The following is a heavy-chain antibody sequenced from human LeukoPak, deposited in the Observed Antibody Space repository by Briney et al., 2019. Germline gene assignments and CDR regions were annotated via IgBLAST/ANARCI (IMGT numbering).Heavy chain of an antibody. CDR3: AKGARGPRPYFDY. V-gene: IGHV3-30*02. CDR2: IRYDGSNK. J-gene: IGHJ4*02. Sequence: GGSLRLSCAASGFTFSSYSMNWVRQAPGRGLEWVAFIRYDGSNKYYADSVKGRFTISRDNSKNTLYLQMNSLRAEDTAVYYCAKGARGPRPYFDYWGQGTLVTVSS. CDR1: GFTFSSYS.